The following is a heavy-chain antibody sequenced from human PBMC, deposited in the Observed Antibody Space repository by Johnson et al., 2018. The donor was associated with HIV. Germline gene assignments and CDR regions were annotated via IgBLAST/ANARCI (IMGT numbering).Heavy chain of an antibody. CDR1: GFTFSQAW. D-gene: IGHD4-23*01. Sequence: QVQLVESGGGFVKPGESLRLSCVGSGFTFSQAWMSWVRQAPGKGLDWVSYISSTGTTIYYADSVKGRFTISRDNSKNTLYLQMNSLRAEDTAVYYCARDSGGNYGAFDIWGQGTMVTVSS. J-gene: IGHJ3*02. V-gene: IGHV3-11*04. CDR2: ISSTGTTI. CDR3: ARDSGGNYGAFDI.